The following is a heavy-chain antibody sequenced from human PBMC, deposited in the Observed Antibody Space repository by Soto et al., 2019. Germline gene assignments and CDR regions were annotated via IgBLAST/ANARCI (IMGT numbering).Heavy chain of an antibody. V-gene: IGHV4-30-4*01. Sequence: QVQLQESGPGLVKPSQTLSLTCTVSGGSISSGDYYWSWIRQPPGKGLEWIGYIYYSGSTYYNPSLNSRVNKPGDEAQNQFPLTLNSLTAANPAVYYCARERPDGSRLRPLGQGTLVTVSS. CDR1: GGSISSGDYY. CDR3: ARERPDGSRLRP. D-gene: IGHD6-13*01. J-gene: IGHJ5*02. CDR2: IYYSGST.